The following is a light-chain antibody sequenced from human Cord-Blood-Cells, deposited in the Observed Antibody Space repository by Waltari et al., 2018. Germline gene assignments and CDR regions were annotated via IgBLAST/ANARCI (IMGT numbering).Light chain of an antibody. CDR3: SSYTSSSTYV. V-gene: IGLV2-14*01. CDR2: DVS. J-gene: IGLJ1*01. CDR1: ISDVCGYNY. Sequence: QSALTHPASVSGSPGQSITISCTGTISDVCGYNYVTRYQQHPGKTPKLIIYDVSNRPSGVSNRFSGSKSGNTVSLTISGLQAEDEADYYCSSYTSSSTYVFGTGTKVTVL.